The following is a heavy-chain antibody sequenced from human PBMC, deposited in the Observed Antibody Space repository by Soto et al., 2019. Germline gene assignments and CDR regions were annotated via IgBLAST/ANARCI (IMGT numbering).Heavy chain of an antibody. CDR1: GGTFSSYA. Sequence: QVQLVQSGAEVKKPGSSVKVSCKASGGTFSSYAISWVRQAPGQGLEWMGGIIPIFVTANYAQKFQGRVTITADESTSTAYMELSSLRSEDTAVYYCARDPGDYDYVWGSYRHPTPYGMDVWGQGTTVTVSS. D-gene: IGHD3-16*02. J-gene: IGHJ6*02. CDR3: ARDPGDYDYVWGSYRHPTPYGMDV. V-gene: IGHV1-69*01. CDR2: IIPIFVTA.